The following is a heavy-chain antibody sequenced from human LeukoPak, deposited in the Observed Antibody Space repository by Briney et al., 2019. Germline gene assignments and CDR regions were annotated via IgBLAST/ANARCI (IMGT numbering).Heavy chain of an antibody. J-gene: IGHJ4*02. CDR3: ARGSYDSSGYYYLPPDY. D-gene: IGHD3-22*01. CDR2: INWNGGST. Sequence: GGSLRLSCAASGFTFSSYEMNWVRQAPGKGLEWVSGINWNGGSTGYADSVKGRFTISRDNAKNSLYLQMNSLRAEDTALYYCARGSYDSSGYYYLPPDYWGQGTLVTVSS. CDR1: GFTFSSYE. V-gene: IGHV3-20*04.